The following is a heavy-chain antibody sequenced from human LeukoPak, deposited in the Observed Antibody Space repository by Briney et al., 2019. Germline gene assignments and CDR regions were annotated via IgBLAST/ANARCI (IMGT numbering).Heavy chain of an antibody. Sequence: GGSLRLSCAVSGFSFSNYAMSWVRQAPGKGLEWVSAIAGSDGSAYYSDSVKGRFTISRDNSKDTLFLQMNNLRAEDTAVYYCAKGRYTSSWYNFDYWGQGTLVTVS. V-gene: IGHV3-23*01. CDR1: GFSFSNYA. CDR2: IAGSDGSA. CDR3: AKGRYTSSWYNFDY. J-gene: IGHJ4*02. D-gene: IGHD6-13*01.